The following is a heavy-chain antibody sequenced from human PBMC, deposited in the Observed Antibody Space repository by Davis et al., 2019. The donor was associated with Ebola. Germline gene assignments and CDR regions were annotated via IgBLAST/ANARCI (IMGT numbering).Heavy chain of an antibody. CDR1: GFTFSSYS. CDR3: AKTDGIAAAGTSGNY. J-gene: IGHJ4*02. CDR2: ISSSSSTI. D-gene: IGHD6-13*01. V-gene: IGHV3-48*01. Sequence: GESLKISCAASGFTFSSYSMNWVRQAPGKGLEWVSYISSSSSTIYYADSVKGRFTISRDNSKNTLYLQMNSLRAEDTAVYYCAKTDGIAAAGTSGNYWGQGTLVTVSS.